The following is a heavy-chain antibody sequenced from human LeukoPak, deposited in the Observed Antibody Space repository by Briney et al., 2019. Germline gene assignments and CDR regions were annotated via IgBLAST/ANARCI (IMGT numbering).Heavy chain of an antibody. CDR3: ARAEYYYDSSGYFNWFDP. V-gene: IGHV1-46*01. CDR1: GYTFTSYY. CDR2: INPSGGST. D-gene: IGHD3-22*01. Sequence: GASVKVSCKASGYTFTSYYMHWVRQAPGQGLEWMGIINPSGGSTSYAQKFQGRVTMTGDMSTSTVYMELSSLRSEDTAVYYCARAEYYYDSSGYFNWFDPWGQGTLVTVSS. J-gene: IGHJ5*02.